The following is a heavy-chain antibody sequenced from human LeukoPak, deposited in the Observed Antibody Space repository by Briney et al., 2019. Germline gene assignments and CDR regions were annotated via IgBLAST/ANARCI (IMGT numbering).Heavy chain of an antibody. CDR1: GASISNRGYL. Sequence: SEALSLTCIVSGASISNRGYLWGWLRQPPGTGAQWIGSISYNEFTFYKSSLQSRLNISVDISKNHVSVKLEPVTLAHTAVYYCARGRGIDYFYYYMDVWGKGTTVTISS. J-gene: IGHJ6*03. CDR3: ARGRGIDYFYYYMDV. D-gene: IGHD1-26*01. V-gene: IGHV4-39*01. CDR2: ISYNEFT.